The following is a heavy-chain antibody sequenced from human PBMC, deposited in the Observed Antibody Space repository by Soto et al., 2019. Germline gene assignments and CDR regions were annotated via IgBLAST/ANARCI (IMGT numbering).Heavy chain of an antibody. CDR3: ASHLLDYGDRSVYYYYYMDV. D-gene: IGHD4-17*01. J-gene: IGHJ6*03. Sequence: GESLKISCKGSGYSFTSYWIGWVRQMPGKGLEWMGIIYPGDSDTRYSPSFQGQVTISADKSISTAYLQWSSLKASDTAMYYCASHLLDYGDRSVYYYYYMDVWGKGTTVTVSS. V-gene: IGHV5-51*01. CDR2: IYPGDSDT. CDR1: GYSFTSYW.